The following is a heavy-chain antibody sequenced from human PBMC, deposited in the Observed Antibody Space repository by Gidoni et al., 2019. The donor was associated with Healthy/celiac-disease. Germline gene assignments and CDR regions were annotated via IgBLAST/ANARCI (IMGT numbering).Heavy chain of an antibody. D-gene: IGHD3-10*01. CDR3: AKGGYYGSGSYSFDY. CDR1: GFTFSSYA. CDR2: ISGSGGST. Sequence: EVQLLESGGGLVPPGGSLRLSCAASGFTFSSYAMSWVRQAPGKGLEWVSAISGSGGSTYYADSVKGRFTISRDNSKNTLYLQMNSLRAEDTAVYYCAKGGYYGSGSYSFDYWGQGTLVTVSS. J-gene: IGHJ4*02. V-gene: IGHV3-23*01.